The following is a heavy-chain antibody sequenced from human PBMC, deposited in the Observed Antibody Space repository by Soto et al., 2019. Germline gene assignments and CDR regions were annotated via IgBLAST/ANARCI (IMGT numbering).Heavy chain of an antibody. Sequence: SETLSLTCTVSGGSISSYYWSWIRQPAGKGLEWVGRIYTSGSTNYNPSLKGRVTMSVDTSKNQVSLKLSSVTAADTAVYYCARGFRRSRGAFDIWGQGTMVTVSS. CDR1: GGSISSYY. V-gene: IGHV4-4*07. CDR2: IYTSGST. D-gene: IGHD3-10*01. J-gene: IGHJ3*02. CDR3: ARGFRRSRGAFDI.